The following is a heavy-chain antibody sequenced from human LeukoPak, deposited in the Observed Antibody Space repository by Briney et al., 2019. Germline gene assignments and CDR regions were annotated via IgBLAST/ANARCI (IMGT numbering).Heavy chain of an antibody. V-gene: IGHV1-18*01. CDR3: ARELYYYDSSGYYSHAFDI. CDR1: GYTFTSYG. CDR2: INAYNGNT. Sequence: ASVKVSCKASGYTFTSYGISWVGQAPGQGLEWMGWINAYNGNTNYAQKLQGRVTMTTDTSTSTAYMELRSLRSDDTAVYYCARELYYYDSSGYYSHAFDIWGQGTMVTVSS. J-gene: IGHJ3*02. D-gene: IGHD3-22*01.